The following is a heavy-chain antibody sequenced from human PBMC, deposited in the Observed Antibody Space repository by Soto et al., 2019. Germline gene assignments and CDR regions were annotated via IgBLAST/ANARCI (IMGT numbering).Heavy chain of an antibody. CDR1: GGSISRSNG. Sequence: QVQLQESGPGLVKPSGTLSLTCVVSGGSISRSNGGSGARQPPGKGLEWIGEIYHSGSTNYNPSLKSRVTISVDKSKNQFSLKLSSVTAADTAVYYCASFTLYSNYYDYWGQGTLVTGSS. CDR2: IYHSGST. CDR3: ASFTLYSNYYDY. J-gene: IGHJ4*02. V-gene: IGHV4-4*02. D-gene: IGHD4-4*01.